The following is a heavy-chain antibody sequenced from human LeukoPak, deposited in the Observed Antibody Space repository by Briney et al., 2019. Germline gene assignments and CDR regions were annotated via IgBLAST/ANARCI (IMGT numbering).Heavy chain of an antibody. CDR3: AKVRGTYSSGYYFDS. V-gene: IGHV3-9*01. Sequence: GGSLRLSCAAPGFTFYAYAMHWVRHAPGKGLEWLSIISWNSGYIDYADSVKGRFTISRDNAKNSLFLQMDSLRTEDTAFYYCAKVRGTYSSGYYFDSWGQGTLVTVSS. D-gene: IGHD6-19*01. J-gene: IGHJ4*02. CDR2: ISWNSGYI. CDR1: GFTFYAYA.